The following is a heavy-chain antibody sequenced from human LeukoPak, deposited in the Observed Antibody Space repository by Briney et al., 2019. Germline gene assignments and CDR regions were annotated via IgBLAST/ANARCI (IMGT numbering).Heavy chain of an antibody. CDR3: ARGGSCSGGNCKYTRKEIGY. J-gene: IGHJ4*02. CDR1: GFTFSSYG. V-gene: IGHV3-33*01. Sequence: GRSLRLSCAASGFTFSSYGMHWVRQAPGKGLEWVAFIRYDGSNKYYADSVKGRFTISRDNSKNTLYLHMNSLRADDTAVYYCARGGSCSGGNCKYTRKEIGYWGQGTLVTVSS. D-gene: IGHD2-15*01. CDR2: IRYDGSNK.